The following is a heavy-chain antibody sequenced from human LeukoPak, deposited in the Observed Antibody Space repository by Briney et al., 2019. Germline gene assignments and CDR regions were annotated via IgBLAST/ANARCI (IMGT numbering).Heavy chain of an antibody. CDR3: ARESPYGDYDY. D-gene: IGHD4-17*01. Sequence: SETLSLTCTVSGGSISSYYWSWIRQPPGKGLEWIGYIYYSGSTNYNPSLKSRVTISVDTSKNQFSLKLSSVTAADTAVYYCARESPYGDYDYWGQGTLVTVSS. V-gene: IGHV4-59*01. CDR2: IYYSGST. CDR1: GGSISSYY. J-gene: IGHJ4*02.